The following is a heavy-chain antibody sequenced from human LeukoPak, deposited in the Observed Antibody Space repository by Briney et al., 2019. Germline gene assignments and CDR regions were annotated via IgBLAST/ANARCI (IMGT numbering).Heavy chain of an antibody. CDR2: IYYTGST. V-gene: IGHV4-59*11. Sequence: PSETLSLTCTVSGGSISSHYWSWIRQPPGKGLEWIGYIYYTGSTNYNPSLKTRVTISVDTSKNQFSLKLNSVTAADTAVYCCARRQQQLVVFDYCGQGTLVTVSS. CDR1: GGSISSHY. D-gene: IGHD6-13*01. J-gene: IGHJ4*02. CDR3: ARRQQQLVVFDY.